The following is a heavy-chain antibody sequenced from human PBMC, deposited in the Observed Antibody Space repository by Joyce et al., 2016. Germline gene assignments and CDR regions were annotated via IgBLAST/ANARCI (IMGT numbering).Heavy chain of an antibody. D-gene: IGHD6-6*01. J-gene: IGHJ4*02. CDR1: GFMFRDYA. CDR2: MRSKGNGWTT. CDR3: SRERGTIAARQFDY. Sequence: DVQLAESGGGLVQQGQSLRLSCATSGFMFRDYAISWFRQAPGKGLEWVGFMRSKGNGWTTEYSASVKGRFNISRDDSKSIASLQLNSLKSEDTAVYYCSRERGTIAARQFDYWGQGILVTVSS. V-gene: IGHV3-49*03.